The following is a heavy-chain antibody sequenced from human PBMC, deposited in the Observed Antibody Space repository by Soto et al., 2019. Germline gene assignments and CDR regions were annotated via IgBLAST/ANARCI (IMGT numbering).Heavy chain of an antibody. V-gene: IGHV3-30*03. CDR1: GFTFSSYG. J-gene: IGHJ6*02. D-gene: IGHD2-2*03. CDR2: ISYDGSNK. CDR3: ARDWMVSGMDV. Sequence: GGSLRLSCAASGFTFSSYGMHWVRQAPGKGLEWVAVISYDGSNKNYADSVKGRFTISRDNSKNTLYLQMNSLRAEDTAVYYCARDWMVSGMDVWGQGTTVTVSS.